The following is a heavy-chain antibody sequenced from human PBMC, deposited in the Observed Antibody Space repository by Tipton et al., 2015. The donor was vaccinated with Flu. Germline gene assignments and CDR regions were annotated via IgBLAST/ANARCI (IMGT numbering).Heavy chain of an antibody. CDR3: ARQPSYETFGLFLPGWFDP. Sequence: LSCTVSGGSISRSHYSWGWIRQPPGKGLEWIGNIYYSGTTYYNPSLKSRVTISVDTSKNQFSLKLRSVTAADTAVYYCARQPSYETFGLFLPGWFDPWGQGTLVTVSS. CDR1: GGSISRSHYS. J-gene: IGHJ5*02. D-gene: IGHD3/OR15-3a*01. V-gene: IGHV4-39*01. CDR2: IYYSGTT.